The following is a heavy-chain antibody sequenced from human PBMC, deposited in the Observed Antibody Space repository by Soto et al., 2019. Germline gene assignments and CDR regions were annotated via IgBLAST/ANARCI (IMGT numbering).Heavy chain of an antibody. J-gene: IGHJ6*02. V-gene: IGHV3-48*03. D-gene: IGHD3-9*01. CDR2: ISSSGSTI. Sequence: LRLSCAASGFTFSSYEMNWVRQAPGKGLEWVSYISSSGSTIYYADSVKGRFTISRDNAKNSLYLQVNSLRAEDTAVYYCARWTGYPPYYYYGMDVWGQGTTVTVSS. CDR1: GFTFSSYE. CDR3: ARWTGYPPYYYYGMDV.